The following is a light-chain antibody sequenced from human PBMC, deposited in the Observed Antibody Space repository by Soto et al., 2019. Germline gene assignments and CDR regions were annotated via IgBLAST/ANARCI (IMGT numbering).Light chain of an antibody. Sequence: EIVMTQSPATLSVPPGERATLSCRASQSVSTNFAWYQQKPGQAPRLLIYGVSTRATAVPARFTASGSGTEFTLTISSLQSEDFAVYYCQQYNTWPRTFGQGTKVEVK. CDR2: GVS. CDR1: QSVSTN. V-gene: IGKV3-15*01. J-gene: IGKJ1*01. CDR3: QQYNTWPRT.